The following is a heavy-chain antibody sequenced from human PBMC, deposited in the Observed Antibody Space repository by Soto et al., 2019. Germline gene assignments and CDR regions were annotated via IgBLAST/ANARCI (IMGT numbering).Heavy chain of an antibody. CDR2: IYYSGST. V-gene: IGHV4-39*01. CDR3: ARLSDILPGYDGWFDP. J-gene: IGHJ5*02. D-gene: IGHD3-9*01. CDR1: GGSISSSSYY. Sequence: QLQLQESGPGLVKPSETLSLTCTVSGGSISSSSYYWGWIRQPPGKGLEWIGSIYYSGSTYYNPSLKSRVTISVDTSKNQFSLKLSSVTAADTAVYYCARLSDILPGYDGWFDPWGQGTLVTVSS.